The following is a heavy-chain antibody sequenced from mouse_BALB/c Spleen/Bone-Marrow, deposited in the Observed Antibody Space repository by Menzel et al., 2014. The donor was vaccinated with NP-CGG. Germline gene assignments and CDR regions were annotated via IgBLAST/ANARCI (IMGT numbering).Heavy chain of an antibody. J-gene: IGHJ2*01. V-gene: IGHV1-39*01. CDR2: IDPYSGTT. CDR1: GYSFTGYN. Sequence: VQLKHSGPDPEKPGASVKISCKASGYSFTGYNMNWVKQSNGKSLEWIGNIDPYSGTTNYNQKFKGKATLTVDKSSSTAYMQLKSLTSEDSAVYYCARYGNYFDYWGQGTTLTVSS. CDR3: ARYGNYFDY. D-gene: IGHD2-1*01.